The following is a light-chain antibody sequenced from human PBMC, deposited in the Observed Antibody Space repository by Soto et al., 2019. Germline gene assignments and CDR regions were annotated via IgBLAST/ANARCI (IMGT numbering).Light chain of an antibody. Sequence: SALTQPASVSGSPGQSTIISCTGTSSDVGGYNYVSWYQQHPGKAPKFLIYEVSNRPSGVSHRFSASMSGNTASLTISGLQAEDEADYYCGSYTNTTDVFGTGTKVTVL. CDR2: EVS. V-gene: IGLV2-14*01. J-gene: IGLJ1*01. CDR1: SSDVGGYNY. CDR3: GSYTNTTDV.